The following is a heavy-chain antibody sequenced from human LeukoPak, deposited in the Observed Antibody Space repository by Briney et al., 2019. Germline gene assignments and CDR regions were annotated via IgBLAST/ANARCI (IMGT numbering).Heavy chain of an antibody. CDR3: ARLSLSPGDYSSGWKFYYYYYMDV. Sequence: GASVKVSCKASGYTFTSYGISWVRQDPGQGLEWMGWISAYNGNTNYAQKLQGRVTMNTDTSTSTAYMELRSLRSDDTAVYYCARLSLSPGDYSSGWKFYYYYYMDVWGKGTTVTVSS. V-gene: IGHV1-18*01. CDR2: ISAYNGNT. D-gene: IGHD6-19*01. CDR1: GYTFTSYG. J-gene: IGHJ6*03.